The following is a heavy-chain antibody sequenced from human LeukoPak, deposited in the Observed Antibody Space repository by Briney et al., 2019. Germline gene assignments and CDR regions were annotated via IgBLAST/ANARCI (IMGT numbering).Heavy chain of an antibody. Sequence: PGGSLRLSCAASGFTFSSYEMNWVRQAPGKGLEWLSYISHSGSTIYYADSVKGRFTISRDNAKSSLYLRMNSLRAEDTAVYYCARGHPYDSSGYYPTQFDYWGQGTLVTVSS. CDR2: ISHSGSTI. D-gene: IGHD3-22*01. V-gene: IGHV3-48*03. CDR3: ARGHPYDSSGYYPTQFDY. CDR1: GFTFSSYE. J-gene: IGHJ4*02.